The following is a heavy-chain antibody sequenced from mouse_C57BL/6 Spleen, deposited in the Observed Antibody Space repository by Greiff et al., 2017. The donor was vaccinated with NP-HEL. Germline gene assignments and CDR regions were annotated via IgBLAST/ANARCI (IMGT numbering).Heavy chain of an antibody. V-gene: IGHV1-80*01. CDR1: GYAFSSYW. J-gene: IGHJ2*01. D-gene: IGHD1-1*01. Sequence: VKVVESGAELVKPGASVKISCKASGYAFSSYWMNWVKQRPGKGLEWIGQIYPGDGDTNYNGKFKGKATLTADKSSSTAYMQLSSLTSEDSAVYFCARGDYGTPFDYWGQGTTLTVSS. CDR3: ARGDYGTPFDY. CDR2: IYPGDGDT.